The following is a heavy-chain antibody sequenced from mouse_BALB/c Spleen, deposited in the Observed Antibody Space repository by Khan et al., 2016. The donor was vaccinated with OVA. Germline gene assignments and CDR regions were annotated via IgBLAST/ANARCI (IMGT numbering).Heavy chain of an antibody. CDR3: TRHRGYYGSSPYFDY. CDR1: GFSFSSYS. V-gene: IGHV5-6-4*01. Sequence: EVKLMESGGGLVRPGGSLKLSCAASGFSFSSYSMSWVRQTPEKRLEWVATISSGGSYTYYPDSVKGRFTISRDNAKNTLYLQMSSLKSEDTAMYYCTRHRGYYGSSPYFDYWGQGTTLTVSS. CDR2: ISSGGSYT. D-gene: IGHD1-1*01. J-gene: IGHJ2*01.